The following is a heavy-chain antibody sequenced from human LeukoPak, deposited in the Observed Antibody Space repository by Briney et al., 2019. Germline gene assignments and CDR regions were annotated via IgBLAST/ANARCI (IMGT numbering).Heavy chain of an antibody. J-gene: IGHJ6*03. V-gene: IGHV1-18*01. D-gene: IGHD6-13*01. CDR3: ARYSSSWWHYYYYMDV. CDR1: GYTFTSYG. CDR2: ISAYNGNT. Sequence: ASVKVSCKASGYTFTSYGINWVRQAPGQGLEWMGWISAYNGNTNYAQQLQGRVTMTTDTSTSTAYMELRSLRSDDTAVYYCARYSSSWWHYYYYMDVWGKGTTVTVSS.